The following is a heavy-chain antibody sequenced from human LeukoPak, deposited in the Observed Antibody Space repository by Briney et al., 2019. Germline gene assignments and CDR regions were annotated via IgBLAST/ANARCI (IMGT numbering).Heavy chain of an antibody. J-gene: IGHJ1*01. V-gene: IGHV4-34*01. CDR3: ARGSPPYYSSVRTPHENFQH. D-gene: IGHD6-25*01. Sequence: PSETLPLTCAVYGGSFSGYYWSWIRQPPGKGLEWIGEINHSGSTNYNPSLKSRVTISVDTSKNQFSLKLSSVTAADTAVYYCARGSPPYYSSVRTPHENFQHWGQGTLVTVSS. CDR1: GGSFSGYY. CDR2: INHSGST.